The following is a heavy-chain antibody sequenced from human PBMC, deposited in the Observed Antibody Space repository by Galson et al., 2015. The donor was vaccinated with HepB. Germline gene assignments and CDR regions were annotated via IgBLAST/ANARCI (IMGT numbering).Heavy chain of an antibody. J-gene: IGHJ3*02. V-gene: IGHV1-3*01. CDR1: GYTFTSYA. Sequence: VSCKASGYTFTSYAMHWVRQAPGQRLEWMGWINAGNGNTKYSQKFQGRVTITRDTSASTAYMELSSLRSEDTAVYYCARGGEFDAFDIWGQGTMVTISS. CDR3: ARGGEFDAFDI. CDR2: INAGNGNT. D-gene: IGHD4-17*01.